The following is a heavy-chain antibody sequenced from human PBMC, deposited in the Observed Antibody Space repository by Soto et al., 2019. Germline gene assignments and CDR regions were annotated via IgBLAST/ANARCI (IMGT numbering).Heavy chain of an antibody. V-gene: IGHV4-31*03. CDR1: GGSISSGGYY. D-gene: IGHD5-12*01. J-gene: IGHJ6*02. CDR2: IYYSGST. CDR3: ARENVDIVANYYYGMDV. Sequence: SETLSLTCTVSGGSISSGGYYWSWIRQHPGKGLEWIGYIYYSGSTYYNPSLKSRVTISVDTSKNQFSLKLSSVTAADTAVYYCARENVDIVANYYYGMDVWGQGTTVTVSS.